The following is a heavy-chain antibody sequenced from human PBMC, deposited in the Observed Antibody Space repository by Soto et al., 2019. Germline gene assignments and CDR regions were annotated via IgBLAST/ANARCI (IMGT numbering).Heavy chain of an antibody. Sequence: HGESLKISCQGSGYSFPDYWIGWVRQVPGKGLEWMGIIYPDDSDAKYSPSFQGQVTMSADKSINTAYLQWSSLKASDTGMYFCARDGLSSSTSFDYWGQGTQVTVSS. CDR1: GYSFPDYW. CDR3: ARDGLSSSTSFDY. D-gene: IGHD2-2*01. V-gene: IGHV5-51*01. CDR2: IYPDDSDA. J-gene: IGHJ4*02.